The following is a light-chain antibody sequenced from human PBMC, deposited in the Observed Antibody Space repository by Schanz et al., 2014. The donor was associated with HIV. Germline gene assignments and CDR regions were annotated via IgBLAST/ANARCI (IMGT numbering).Light chain of an antibody. V-gene: IGLV2-14*03. J-gene: IGLJ3*02. CDR1: SGDVGSYNY. CDR2: DVT. CDR3: SSYAGSNNLRV. Sequence: QSALTQPASVSGSPGQSISISCTGTSGDVGSYNYVSWYQQHPGKAPKLIIYDVTNRPSGVSARFSGSKSGNTASLTISGLQAEDEADYYCSSYAGSNNLRVFGGGTKLTVL.